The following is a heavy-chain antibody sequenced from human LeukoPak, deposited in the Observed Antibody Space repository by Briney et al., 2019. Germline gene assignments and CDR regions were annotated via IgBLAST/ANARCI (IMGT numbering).Heavy chain of an antibody. Sequence: SQTLSLTCTVSGGSISSGDYYWSWIRQPPGKGLEWIGYIHYSGSTYYNPSLKSRVTISVDTSKNQFSLKLSSVTAADTAVYYCARARFLEWLPFDYWGQGTLVTVSS. D-gene: IGHD3-3*01. J-gene: IGHJ4*02. V-gene: IGHV4-30-4*08. CDR3: ARARFLEWLPFDY. CDR1: GGSISSGDYY. CDR2: IHYSGST.